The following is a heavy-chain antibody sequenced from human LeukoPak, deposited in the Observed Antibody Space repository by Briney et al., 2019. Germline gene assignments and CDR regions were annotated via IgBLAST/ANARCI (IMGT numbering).Heavy chain of an antibody. V-gene: IGHV3-30*18. CDR1: GFTFSSYA. Sequence: PGGSLRLSCAASGFTFSSYAMSWVRQAPGKGLEWVAVISYDGSNKYYADSVKGRFTISRDNSKNTLYLQMNSLRAEDTAVYYCAKDRGGAGMYYYYYGMDVWGQGTTVTVSS. CDR3: AKDRGGAGMYYYYYGMDV. D-gene: IGHD3-10*01. CDR2: ISYDGSNK. J-gene: IGHJ6*02.